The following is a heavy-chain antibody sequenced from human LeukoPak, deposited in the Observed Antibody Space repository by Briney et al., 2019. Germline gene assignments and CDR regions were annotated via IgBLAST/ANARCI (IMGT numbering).Heavy chain of an antibody. CDR2: ISAYNGNT. J-gene: IGHJ4*02. CDR3: ARGDYDILTGYYPFDY. D-gene: IGHD3-9*01. V-gene: IGHV1-18*04. CDR1: GYTFTSYG. Sequence: GASVKVSCKASGYTFTSYGIRRVRQAPGQGLEWMGWISAYNGNTNYAQKLQGRVTMTTDTSTSTAYMELRSLRSDDAAVYYCARGDYDILTGYYPFDYWGQGTLVTVSS.